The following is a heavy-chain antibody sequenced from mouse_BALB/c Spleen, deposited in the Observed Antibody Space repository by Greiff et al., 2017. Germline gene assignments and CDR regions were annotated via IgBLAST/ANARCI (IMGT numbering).Heavy chain of an antibody. CDR3: ARSYYYGSSYDY. J-gene: IGHJ2*01. D-gene: IGHD1-1*01. CDR2: ISSGSSTI. CDR1: GFTFSSFG. V-gene: IGHV5-17*02. Sequence: EVKLVESGGGLVQPGGSRKLSCAASGFTFSSFGMHWVRQAPEKGLEGVAYISSGSSTIYYADTVKGRFTISRDNPKNTLFLQMTRLRSEDTAMYYCARSYYYGSSYDYWGQGTTLTVSS.